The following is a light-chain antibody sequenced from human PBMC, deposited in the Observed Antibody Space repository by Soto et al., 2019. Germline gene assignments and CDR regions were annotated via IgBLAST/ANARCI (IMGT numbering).Light chain of an antibody. CDR1: QSLLHSDGKNY. CDR2: LGS. J-gene: IGKJ2*01. V-gene: IGKV2-28*01. CDR3: LQALQTPYT. Sequence: DVVMTQSPLSLPVTPGEPASISCRSSQSLLHSDGKNYLDWYLQKPGQSPQLLIYLGSTRASGVPDRFSGGGSGTDFTLKISRVEAADVGHYYCLQALQTPYTFGQGTKLEIK.